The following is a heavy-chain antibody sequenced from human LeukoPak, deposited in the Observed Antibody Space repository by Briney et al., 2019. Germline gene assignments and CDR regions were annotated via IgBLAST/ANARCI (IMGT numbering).Heavy chain of an antibody. CDR1: GYTFTGYY. D-gene: IGHD3-3*01. CDR2: ISAYNGNT. CDR3: ARDYDFWSGYFGY. V-gene: IGHV1-18*04. J-gene: IGHJ4*02. Sequence: ASVKVSCKASGYTFTGYYMHWVRQAPGQGLEWMGWISAYNGNTNYAQKLQGRVTMTTDTSTSTAYMELRSLRSDDTAVYYCARDYDFWSGYFGYWGQGTLVTVSS.